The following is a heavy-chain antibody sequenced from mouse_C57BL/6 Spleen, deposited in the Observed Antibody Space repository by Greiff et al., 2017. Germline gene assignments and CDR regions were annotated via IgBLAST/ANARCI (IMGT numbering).Heavy chain of an antibody. CDR2: IDPSDSYT. CDR3: ARGTTDWYFDV. J-gene: IGHJ1*03. CDR1: GYTFTSHW. Sequence: QVQLQQPGAELVMPGASVKLSCKASGYTFTSHWMHWVKQRPGQGLEWIGEIDPSDSYTNYNQKFKDKSTLTVDKSSSTAYMQLNSVTSEDSAVYYCARGTTDWYFDVWGTGTTVTVSS. D-gene: IGHD1-1*01. V-gene: IGHV1-69*01.